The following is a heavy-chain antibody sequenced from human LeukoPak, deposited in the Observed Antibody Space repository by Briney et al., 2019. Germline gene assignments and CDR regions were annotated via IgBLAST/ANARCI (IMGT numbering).Heavy chain of an antibody. CDR1: GFTFSTYG. J-gene: IGHJ4*02. D-gene: IGHD1-26*01. V-gene: IGHV3-23*01. CDR2: ISGSGGST. Sequence: GGSLRLSCVASGFTFSTYGMSWVRQAPGEGLEWVSAISGSGGSTYYADSVKGRFTISRDNSKNTLYLQMNSLRAEDTAVYYCARDEDPRGLGARTPFDYWGQGTLVTVSS. CDR3: ARDEDPRGLGARTPFDY.